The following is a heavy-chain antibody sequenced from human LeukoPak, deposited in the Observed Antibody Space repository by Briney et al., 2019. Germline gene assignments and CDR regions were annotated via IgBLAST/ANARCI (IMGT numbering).Heavy chain of an antibody. CDR2: IYHSGST. D-gene: IGHD1-26*01. Sequence: SETLSLTCTVSGYSISSGYYWGWIRQPPGKGLEWIGSIYHSGSTYYNPSVKSRVTISVDTSKNQFSLKMSSVTAADTAVYYCARASEWELRQYNWFDPWGQGTLVTVSS. CDR1: GYSISSGYY. V-gene: IGHV4-38-2*02. CDR3: ARASEWELRQYNWFDP. J-gene: IGHJ5*02.